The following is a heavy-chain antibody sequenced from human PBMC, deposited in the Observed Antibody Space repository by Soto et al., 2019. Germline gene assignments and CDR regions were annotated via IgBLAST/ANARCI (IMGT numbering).Heavy chain of an antibody. D-gene: IGHD2-2*01. CDR1: GYTFTSYG. J-gene: IGHJ4*02. Sequence: QVQLVQSGAEVKKPGASVKVSCKASGYTFTSYGISWVRQAPGQGLEWMGWISAYNGNTNYAQKLQGRVTMTTDTSTSTAYMELRSLRSDDTAVYYCAGESAGYCSSTSCYVPDYWGQGTLVTVSS. CDR2: ISAYNGNT. CDR3: AGESAGYCSSTSCYVPDY. V-gene: IGHV1-18*01.